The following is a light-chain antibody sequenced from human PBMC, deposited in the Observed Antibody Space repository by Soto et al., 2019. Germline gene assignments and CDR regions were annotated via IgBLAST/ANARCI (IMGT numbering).Light chain of an antibody. CDR3: QQYYSTPRT. CDR1: QSVLYSSNNKNY. J-gene: IGKJ1*01. V-gene: IGKV4-1*01. Sequence: DIVVTQSPDSLAVSLGERATINCKSSQSVLYSSNNKNYLAWYQQKPGQPPKLLIYWASTRESGVPDRFSGSGSATDFTLTISSLQAEDVAVYYCQQYYSTPRTFGQGTKVEIK. CDR2: WAS.